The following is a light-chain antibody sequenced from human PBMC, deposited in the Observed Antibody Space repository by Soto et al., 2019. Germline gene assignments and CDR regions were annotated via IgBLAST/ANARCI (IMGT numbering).Light chain of an antibody. J-gene: IGKJ1*01. CDR2: KAS. V-gene: IGKV1-5*03. Sequence: LLKTQSPSTLSASVGDRXXXXXXASQSISSWLAWYQQKPGKAPKLLIYKASSLESGVPSRFSGSGSGTEFTLTISSLQPDDFATYYCQQYNSYPQTFGRGTKVDIK. CDR3: QQYNSYPQT. CDR1: QSISSW.